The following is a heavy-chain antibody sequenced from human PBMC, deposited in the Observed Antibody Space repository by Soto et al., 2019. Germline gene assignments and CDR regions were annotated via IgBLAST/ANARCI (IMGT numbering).Heavy chain of an antibody. CDR2: INPNSGGT. CDR1: GYTFTGYY. CDR3: ARSRITMIVVVPPFDY. J-gene: IGHJ4*02. D-gene: IGHD3-22*01. Sequence: ASVKVSCKASGYTFTGYYMHWVRQAPGQGLEWMGWINPNSGGTNYAQKFQGRVTMTRDTSISTAYMELSRLRSDDTAVYYCARSRITMIVVVPPFDYWGQGTLVTVS. V-gene: IGHV1-2*02.